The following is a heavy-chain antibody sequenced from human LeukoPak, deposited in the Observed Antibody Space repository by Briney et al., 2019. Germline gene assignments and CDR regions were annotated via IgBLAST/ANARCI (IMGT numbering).Heavy chain of an antibody. Sequence: SETLSLTCTVSGGSISSYYWSWIRQPPGKGLEWIGYIYYSGSTNYNPSLKSRVTKSVDTSKNQFSLKLSSVTAADTAVYYCARVRRDGYNWAGYYYYMDVWGKGTTVTFSS. CDR1: GGSISSYY. CDR3: ARVRRDGYNWAGYYYYMDV. J-gene: IGHJ6*03. D-gene: IGHD5-24*01. V-gene: IGHV4-59*01. CDR2: IYYSGST.